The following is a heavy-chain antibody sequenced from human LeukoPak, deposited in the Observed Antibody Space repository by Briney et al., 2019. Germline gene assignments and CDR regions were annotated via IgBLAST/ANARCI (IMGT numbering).Heavy chain of an antibody. J-gene: IGHJ4*02. CDR1: GFTFSSYS. CDR3: ARGGSGYDSSHDY. V-gene: IGHV3-21*01. CDR2: ISSSSSYI. D-gene: IGHD3-22*01. Sequence: GGTLRLSCAASGFTFSSYSMNWVRQAPGKGLEWVSSISSSSSYIYYADSVKGRFTISRDNAKNSLYLQMNSLRAEDTAVYYCARGGSGYDSSHDYWGQGTLVTVSS.